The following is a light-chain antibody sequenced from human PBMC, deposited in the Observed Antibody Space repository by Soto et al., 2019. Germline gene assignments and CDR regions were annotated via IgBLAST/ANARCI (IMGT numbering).Light chain of an antibody. CDR2: GTL. CDR3: QQYSYLVT. CDR1: QSISSSY. V-gene: IGKV3-20*01. J-gene: IGKJ4*01. Sequence: EIVLTQSPDTLSLSPGERDTLSCRASQSISSSYLAWYQQKPGQAPRLLIYGTLTSATGIPDRFSGSGSGTDFPLTISGLEPEDLALYFCQQYSYLVTFGGGTKVEIK.